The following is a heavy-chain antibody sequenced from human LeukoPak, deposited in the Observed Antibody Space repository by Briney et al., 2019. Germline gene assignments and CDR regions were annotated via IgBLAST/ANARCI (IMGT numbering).Heavy chain of an antibody. CDR1: GYTFTSYA. V-gene: IGHV7-4-1*02. Sequence: GSSVKVSCKASGYTFTSYAMNWVRQAPGQGLEWMGWINTNTGNPTYAQGFTGRFVFSLDTSVSTAYLQISSLKAEDTAVYYCARDAIAYCSGGSCYPYWGQGTLVTVSS. CDR3: ARDAIAYCSGGSCYPY. J-gene: IGHJ4*02. CDR2: INTNTGNP. D-gene: IGHD2-15*01.